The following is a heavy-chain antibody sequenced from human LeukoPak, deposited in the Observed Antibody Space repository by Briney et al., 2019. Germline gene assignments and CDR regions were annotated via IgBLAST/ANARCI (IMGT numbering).Heavy chain of an antibody. CDR1: GLTFSSYA. J-gene: IGHJ3*02. D-gene: IGHD3-22*01. V-gene: IGHV3-23*01. CDR3: AKDSSGYLHFDI. CDR2: ISGSGGST. Sequence: GGSLRLSCAASGLTFSSYAMSWVRQAPGKGLEWVSAISGSGGSTYYADSVKGRFTISRDNSKNTLYLQMNSLRAEDTAVYYCAKDSSGYLHFDIWGQGTMVTVSS.